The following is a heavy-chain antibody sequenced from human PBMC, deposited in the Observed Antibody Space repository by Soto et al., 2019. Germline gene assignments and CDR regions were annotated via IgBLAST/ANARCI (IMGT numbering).Heavy chain of an antibody. J-gene: IGHJ4*02. CDR2: IGVSGDTT. CDR1: GFTFSSYA. V-gene: IGHV3-23*01. Sequence: EVQLLESGGGLLQPGGSLRLPCAASGFTFSSYAMTWVRQAPGKGLEWVSAIGVSGDTTYYADSVKGRFTISRDNSKNTLYLQMGSLRAEETAVYYCAKVRRFGELRSLYWGQGTLVTVSS. D-gene: IGHD3-10*01. CDR3: AKVRRFGELRSLY.